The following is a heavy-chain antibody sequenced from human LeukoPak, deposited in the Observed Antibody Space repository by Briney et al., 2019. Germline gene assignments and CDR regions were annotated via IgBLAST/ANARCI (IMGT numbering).Heavy chain of an antibody. CDR3: ARSRVAAAHEGDPYMDV. V-gene: IGHV4-34*01. J-gene: IGHJ6*03. Sequence: SETLSLTCAVYGGSFSGYYWSWIRQPPGKGLEWIGEINHSGSTNYNPSLKSRVTISVDTSKNQFSLKLSSVTAADTAVYYCARSRVAAAHEGDPYMDVWGKGTTVTVSS. CDR1: GGSFSGYY. D-gene: IGHD6-13*01. CDR2: INHSGST.